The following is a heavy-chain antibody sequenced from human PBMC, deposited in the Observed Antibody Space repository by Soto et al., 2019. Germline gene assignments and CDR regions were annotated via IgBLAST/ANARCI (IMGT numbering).Heavy chain of an antibody. D-gene: IGHD6-13*01. J-gene: IGHJ6*01. Sequence: PSETLSLTCTVSGGSISSGDYYWSWIRQPPGKGLEWIGYIHYSGNTYHNPSLQSRVTISVDTSKNQFSLKLSSVTAADTAVYFRARAHRRLQQLVQYFLRIDVLGQGNTVTVSS. CDR3: ARAHRRLQQLVQYFLRIDV. V-gene: IGHV4-30-4*01. CDR2: IHYSGNT. CDR1: GGSISSGDYY.